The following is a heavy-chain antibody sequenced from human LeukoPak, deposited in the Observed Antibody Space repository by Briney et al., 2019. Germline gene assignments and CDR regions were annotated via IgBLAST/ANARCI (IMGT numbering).Heavy chain of an antibody. CDR1: GGTFSSYA. V-gene: IGHV1-69*13. J-gene: IGHJ4*02. CDR3: ARAKGFWSGYLFDY. Sequence: GASVKVSCKACGGTFSSYAISWVRQDPGQALEWMGGIIPIFGTANYAQKYQGRVTITADESTSTAYMELSSVRSEDTAVYYCARAKGFWSGYLFDYWGQGTLVTVSS. D-gene: IGHD3-3*01. CDR2: IIPIFGTA.